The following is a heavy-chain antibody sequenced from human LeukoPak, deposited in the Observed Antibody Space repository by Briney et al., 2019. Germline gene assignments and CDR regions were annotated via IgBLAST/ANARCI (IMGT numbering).Heavy chain of an antibody. D-gene: IGHD2-2*01. CDR1: GFTFSSYA. CDR2: ISGSGGST. V-gene: IGHV3-23*01. CDR3: ARHIVVVPAARGGFDY. Sequence: PGGSLRLSCAASGFTFSSYAMSWVRQAPGKGLEWVSAISGSGGSTYYADPVKGRFTISRDNSKNTLYLQMNSLRAEDTAVYYCARHIVVVPAARGGFDYWGQGTLVTVSS. J-gene: IGHJ4*02.